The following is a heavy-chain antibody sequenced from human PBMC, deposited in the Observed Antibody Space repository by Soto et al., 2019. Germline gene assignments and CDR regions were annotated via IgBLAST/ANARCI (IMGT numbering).Heavy chain of an antibody. CDR2: ISAYNGNT. Sequence: ASVKVSCKASGYTFTSYGISWVRQAPGQGPEWMGWISAYNGNTNYAQKLQGRVTMTTDTSTSTAYMELRSLRSDDTAVYYCARVEWYYDSSGYSFXIWDQGTMVTVS. J-gene: IGHJ3*02. CDR3: ARVEWYYDSSGYSFXI. V-gene: IGHV1-18*01. CDR1: GYTFTSYG. D-gene: IGHD3-22*01.